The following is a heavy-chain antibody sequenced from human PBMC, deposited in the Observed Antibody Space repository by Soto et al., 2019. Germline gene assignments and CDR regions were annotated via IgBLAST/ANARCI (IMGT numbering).Heavy chain of an antibody. CDR2: IKFDGSTT. CDR1: GFTFSTYW. Sequence: EVQLVESGGGLVQPGGSLRLSCVASGFTFSTYWMHWVRQAPRKGLVWVSLIKFDGSTTSYADSVKGRFTISRDNAKNTVYLQMNSLGGEDTGVYYCARGIRNYYGVDVWGQGTTVTVSS. V-gene: IGHV3-74*01. CDR3: ARGIRNYYGVDV. D-gene: IGHD5-18*01. J-gene: IGHJ6*02.